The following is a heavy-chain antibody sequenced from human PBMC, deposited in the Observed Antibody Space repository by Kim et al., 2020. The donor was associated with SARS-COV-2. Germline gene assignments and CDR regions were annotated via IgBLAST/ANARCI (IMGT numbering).Heavy chain of an antibody. V-gene: IGHV3-23*01. CDR3: VKKHLDHYDTSGYYYATDF. Sequence: GGSLRLSCVASGFTFSSYAMTWVRQAPGKGLEWVSGISGSGHGTYYADSVKGRFTISRDNSKNTLYLQVISLRAEDTAVYYCVKKHLDHYDTSGYYYATDFWGQGTRVTVSS. CDR2: ISGSGHGT. D-gene: IGHD3-22*01. CDR1: GFTFSSYA. J-gene: IGHJ4*02.